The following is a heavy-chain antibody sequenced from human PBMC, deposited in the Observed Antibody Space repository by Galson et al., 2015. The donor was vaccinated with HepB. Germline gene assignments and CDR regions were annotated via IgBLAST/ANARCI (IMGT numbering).Heavy chain of an antibody. J-gene: IGHJ6*02. CDR1: GFSLSTSGMC. Sequence: PALVKPTQTLTLTCTFSGFSLSTSGMCVSWIRQPPGKALEWLARIDWDDDKYYSTSLKTRLTISKDTSKNQVVLTMTNMDPVDTATYYCARIPTLRYYYYGMDVWGQGTTVTVSS. CDR2: IDWDDDK. V-gene: IGHV2-70*11. CDR3: ARIPTLRYYYYGMDV.